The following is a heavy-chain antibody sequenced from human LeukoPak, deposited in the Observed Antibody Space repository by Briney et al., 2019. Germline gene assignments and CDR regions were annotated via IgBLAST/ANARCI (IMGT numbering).Heavy chain of an antibody. CDR2: IYYSGST. V-gene: IGHV4-30-4*01. Sequence: SQTLSLTCPVSGGSISSGDYYWSWIRQPPGKGLEWIGYIYYSGSTYYNPSLKSRVTISVDTSKNQFSLKLSSVTAADTAVYYCAREGVPAAHFDYWGQGTLVTVSS. CDR1: GGSISSGDYY. J-gene: IGHJ4*02. D-gene: IGHD2-2*01. CDR3: AREGVPAAHFDY.